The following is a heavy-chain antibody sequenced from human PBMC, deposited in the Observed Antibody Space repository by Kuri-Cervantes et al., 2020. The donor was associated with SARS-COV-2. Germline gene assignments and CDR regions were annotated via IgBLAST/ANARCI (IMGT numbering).Heavy chain of an antibody. V-gene: IGHV3-30*02. CDR3: ASGSIAAAGTLPSFDH. J-gene: IGHJ4*02. D-gene: IGHD6-13*01. Sequence: GGSLRLSCAASGFTFSSYGMHWVRQAPGKGLEWVAFIRYDGSNKYYADSVKGRFTISRDNSKNTLYLQMNSLRAEDTAVYYCASGSIAAAGTLPSFDHWGQGTLVTVSS. CDR1: GFTFSSYG. CDR2: IRYDGSNK.